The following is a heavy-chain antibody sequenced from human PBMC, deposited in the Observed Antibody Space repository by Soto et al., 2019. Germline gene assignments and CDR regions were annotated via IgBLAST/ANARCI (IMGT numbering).Heavy chain of an antibody. V-gene: IGHV5-51*01. J-gene: IGHJ6*02. CDR2: IYPGDLET. Sequence: GESLKISCKTSGFSFTSYWIGWLRQRPGQGLEWMGIIYPGDLETRYSPSFQGQVTISADRSTTTAYVQWSGLKASDTAMYYCASDLTTDYVMDVWGQGTTVTVSS. D-gene: IGHD3-22*01. CDR1: GFSFTSYW. CDR3: ASDLTTDYVMDV.